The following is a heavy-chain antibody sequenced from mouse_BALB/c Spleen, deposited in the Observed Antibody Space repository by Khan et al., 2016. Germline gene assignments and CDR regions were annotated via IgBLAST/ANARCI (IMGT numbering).Heavy chain of an antibody. J-gene: IGHJ2*01. V-gene: IGHV3-2*02. CDR3: ARYQYYIDY. CDR1: GYSITSDYA. Sequence: EVQLQESGPGLVQPSQSLSLTCTVTGYSITSDYAWNWIRQFPGNKLEWMGYISYSGSTSYNPSLKSRISITRDTSKNQFFLQLNSVTKEDTATYYCARYQYYIDYWGQGTTLTVSS. CDR2: ISYSGST.